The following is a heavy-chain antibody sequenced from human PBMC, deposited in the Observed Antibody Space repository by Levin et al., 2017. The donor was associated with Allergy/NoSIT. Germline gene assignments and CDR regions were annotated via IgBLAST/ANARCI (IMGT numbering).Heavy chain of an antibody. J-gene: IGHJ4*02. CDR2: IYHSGST. V-gene: IGHV4-4*02. CDR1: GGSISSSNW. CDR3: AGEAYCSSTSCSDY. D-gene: IGHD2-2*01. Sequence: PSETLSLTCAVSGGSISSSNWWSWVRQPPGKGLEWIGEIYHSGSTNYNPSLKSRVTISVDKSKNQFSLKLSSVTAAETAVYYGAGEAYCSSTSCSDYWGQGTLVTVSS.